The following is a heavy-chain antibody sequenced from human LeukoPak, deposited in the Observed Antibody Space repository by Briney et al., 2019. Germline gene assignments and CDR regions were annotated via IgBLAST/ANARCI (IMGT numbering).Heavy chain of an antibody. CDR3: ARGRKGRQTRTYYSGSGTPGGYYFDY. D-gene: IGHD3-10*01. CDR2: INHSGST. V-gene: IGHV4-34*01. Sequence: PSETLSLTCAVYGGSLSGHNWNWIRQPPGKGLEWIGEINHSGSTNYNPSLKSRVTISVDTSKNQFSLKLSSVTAADTAVYYCARGRKGRQTRTYYSGSGTPGGYYFDYWGQGTLVTVSS. CDR1: GGSLSGHN. J-gene: IGHJ4*02.